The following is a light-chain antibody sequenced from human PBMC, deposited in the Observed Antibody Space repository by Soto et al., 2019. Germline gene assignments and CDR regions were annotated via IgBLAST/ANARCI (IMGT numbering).Light chain of an antibody. V-gene: IGKV3-20*01. CDR3: QQYGSSPPWT. CDR2: CAS. J-gene: IGKJ1*01. CDR1: QSVSSSY. Sequence: EIVLTQSPGTLSLSPGERATLSCRASQSVSSSYFAWYQQKPGQAPRLLIYCASSRATGIPDRFSGSGSGTDFTLTISRLEPEDFAVYYCQQYGSSPPWTFGQGTKVEIK.